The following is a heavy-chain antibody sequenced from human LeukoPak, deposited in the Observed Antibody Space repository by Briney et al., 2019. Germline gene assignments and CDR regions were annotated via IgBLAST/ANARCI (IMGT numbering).Heavy chain of an antibody. V-gene: IGHV3-48*03. CDR2: ISSSGSTI. CDR1: GFTFSSYE. J-gene: IGHJ5*02. Sequence: PGGSLRLSCTATGFTFSSYEMNWVRQAPGKGLEWVSYISSSGSTIYYADSVKGRFTISRDNAKNSLYLQMNSLRAEDTAVYYCASGAGSLLWFDPWGQGTLVTVSS. D-gene: IGHD2-21*01. CDR3: ASGAGSLLWFDP.